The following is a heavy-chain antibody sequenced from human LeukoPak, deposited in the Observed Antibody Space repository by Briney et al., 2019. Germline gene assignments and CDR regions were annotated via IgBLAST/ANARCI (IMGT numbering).Heavy chain of an antibody. J-gene: IGHJ4*02. CDR1: GGSISIYY. D-gene: IGHD1-26*01. V-gene: IGHV4-59*12. CDR3: ATTTIRLGY. Sequence: SETLSLTCTVSGGSISIYYWSWIRQPPGKGLEWIGYIYYSGSTNYNPPLKSRVTISVDTSKNQFSLKLSSVTAADTAVYYCATTTIRLGYWGQGTLVTVSS. CDR2: IYYSGST.